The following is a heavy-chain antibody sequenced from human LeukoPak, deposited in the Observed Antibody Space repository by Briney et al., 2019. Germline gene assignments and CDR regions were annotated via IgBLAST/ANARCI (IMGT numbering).Heavy chain of an antibody. Sequence: GGSLRLSCAASGFTFSSYSMNWVRQAPGKGLEWVSSISSSSSYIYYADSVKGRFTISRDNAENSLYLQMNSLRAEDTAVYYCARELGYCSSTSCYTLYYFDYWGQGTLVTVSS. CDR3: ARELGYCSSTSCYTLYYFDY. CDR1: GFTFSSYS. D-gene: IGHD2-2*02. J-gene: IGHJ4*02. V-gene: IGHV3-21*01. CDR2: ISSSSSYI.